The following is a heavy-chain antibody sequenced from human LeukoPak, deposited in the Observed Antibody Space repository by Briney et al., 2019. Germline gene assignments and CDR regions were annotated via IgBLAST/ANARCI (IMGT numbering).Heavy chain of an antibody. Sequence: GGSLRLSCAASGFTFSSHSMNWVRQAPGKGLEWVSFISSRNSPTYYADSVKGRFTISRDNSKNTLYLQMNSLRAEDTAVYYCAKGTLDIVVVPAAPKVYYFDYWGQGTLVTVSS. J-gene: IGHJ4*02. CDR2: ISSRNSPT. D-gene: IGHD2-2*01. V-gene: IGHV3-48*01. CDR1: GFTFSSHS. CDR3: AKGTLDIVVVPAAPKVYYFDY.